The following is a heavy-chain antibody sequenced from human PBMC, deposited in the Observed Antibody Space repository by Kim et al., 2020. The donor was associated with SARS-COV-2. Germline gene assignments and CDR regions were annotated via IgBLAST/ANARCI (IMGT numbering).Heavy chain of an antibody. CDR2: ISGDSGHL. CDR1: GFTFSDYA. J-gene: IGHJ4*02. CDR3: AKDVGLGVAAFGY. V-gene: IGHV3-9*01. Sequence: GGSLRLSCKTSGFTFSDYAMHWVRQRPEKGLEWVSGISGDSGHLYYADYVRGRFSISRDNAKNSLYLQMSSLGLEDTGLYYCAKDVGLGVAAFGYWGQG. D-gene: IGHD2-15*01.